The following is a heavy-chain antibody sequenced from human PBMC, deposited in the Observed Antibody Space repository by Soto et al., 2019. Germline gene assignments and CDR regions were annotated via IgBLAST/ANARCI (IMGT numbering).Heavy chain of an antibody. D-gene: IGHD2-8*01. V-gene: IGHV4-34*01. CDR2: INHSGST. J-gene: IGHJ4*02. CDR3: ARLVYDTRLNYMYFDF. CDR1: GGSFSGYY. Sequence: SETLSLTCAVYGGSFSGYYWSWIRQPPGKGLEWIGEINHSGSTNYYPSFERRVAISVDTSKNQFSLKLTSVTAADTAIYFCARLVYDTRLNYMYFDFWGQGALVTVSS.